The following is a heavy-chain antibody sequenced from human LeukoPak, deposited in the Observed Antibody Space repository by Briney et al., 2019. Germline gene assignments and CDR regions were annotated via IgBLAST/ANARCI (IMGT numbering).Heavy chain of an antibody. J-gene: IGHJ4*02. V-gene: IGHV3-48*03. Sequence: GGTLRLSCAASGFTFSSYEMNWVRQAPGKGLERVSYISSSGSTIYYSDSVKGRFTISRDNAKNSLYLQMSSLRAEDTAVYYCASEESSGYIDYWGQGTLVTVSS. CDR2: ISSSGSTI. D-gene: IGHD3-22*01. CDR1: GFTFSSYE. CDR3: ASEESSGYIDY.